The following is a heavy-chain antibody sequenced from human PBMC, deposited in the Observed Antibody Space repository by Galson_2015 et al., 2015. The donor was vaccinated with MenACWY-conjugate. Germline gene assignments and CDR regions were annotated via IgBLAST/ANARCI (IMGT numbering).Heavy chain of an antibody. CDR1: GFIFSSNT. Sequence: SLRLSCAASGFIFSSNTINWVRQAPGKGLEWVSSISSSSSYIYYADSVKGRFTISRDNAKNSLYLQMNSLRAEDTAVYYCARDFYSVAGTFDYWGQGTLVTVSS. CDR3: ARDFYSVAGTFDY. J-gene: IGHJ4*02. V-gene: IGHV3-21*01. D-gene: IGHD6-19*01. CDR2: ISSSSSYI.